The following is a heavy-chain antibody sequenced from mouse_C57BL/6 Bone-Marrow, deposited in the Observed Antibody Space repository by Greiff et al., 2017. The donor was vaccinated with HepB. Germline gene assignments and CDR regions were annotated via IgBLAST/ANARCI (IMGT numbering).Heavy chain of an antibody. D-gene: IGHD1-1*01. CDR3: ARGQSLLPYFDY. CDR2: IHPNSGST. V-gene: IGHV1-64*01. J-gene: IGHJ2*01. CDR1: GYTFTSYW. Sequence: VKLQQPGAELVKPGASVKLSCKASGYTFTSYWMHWVKQRPGQGLEWIGMIHPNSGSTNYNEKFKSKATLTVDKSSSTAYMQLSSLTSEDSAVYYCARGQSLLPYFDYWGQGTTLTVSS.